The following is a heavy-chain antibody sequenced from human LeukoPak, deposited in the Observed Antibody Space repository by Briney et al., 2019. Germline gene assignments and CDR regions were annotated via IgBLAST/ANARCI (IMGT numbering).Heavy chain of an antibody. CDR1: GYSISSGYY. CDR3: ARGQQGSSWYREPHTLWV. Sequence: KSSETLSLTCTVSGYSISSGYYWGWIRQPPGKGLEWIGSIYHSGSTYYNPSLKSRVTISVDTSKNQFSLKLSSVTAADTAVYYCARGQQGSSWYREPHTLWVWGQGTLVTVSS. D-gene: IGHD6-13*01. CDR2: IYHSGST. J-gene: IGHJ4*02. V-gene: IGHV4-38-2*02.